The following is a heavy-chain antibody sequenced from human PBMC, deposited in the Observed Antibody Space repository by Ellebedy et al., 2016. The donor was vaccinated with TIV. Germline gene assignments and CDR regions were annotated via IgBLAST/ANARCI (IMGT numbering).Heavy chain of an antibody. CDR3: ARDWPQRITIFGVVRSGWFDP. D-gene: IGHD3-3*01. CDR2: INHSGST. J-gene: IGHJ5*02. V-gene: IGHV4-34*01. Sequence: SETLSLTXTVSGGSFSGYYWSWIRQPPGKGLEWIGEINHSGSTNYNPSLKSRVTISVDTSKNQFSLKLSSVTAADTAVYYCARDWPQRITIFGVVRSGWFDPWGQGTLVTVSS. CDR1: GGSFSGYY.